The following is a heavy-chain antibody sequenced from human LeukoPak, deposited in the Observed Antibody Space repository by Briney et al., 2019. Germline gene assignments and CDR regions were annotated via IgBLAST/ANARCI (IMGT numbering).Heavy chain of an antibody. CDR3: ARHRRLWSGLLFDY. Sequence: SETLSLTCAVYGGSFSGYYWSWIRQPPGKGLEWIGEINHSGSTNYNPSLKSRVTISVDTSKNQFSLKLSSVTAADTAVYYCARHRRLWSGLLFDYWGQGTLVTVSS. J-gene: IGHJ4*02. V-gene: IGHV4-34*01. D-gene: IGHD3-10*01. CDR1: GGSFSGYY. CDR2: INHSGST.